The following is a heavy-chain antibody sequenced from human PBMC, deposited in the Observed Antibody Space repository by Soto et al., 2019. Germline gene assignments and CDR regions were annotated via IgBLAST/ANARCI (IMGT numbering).Heavy chain of an antibody. V-gene: IGHV1-69*13. J-gene: IGHJ6*02. CDR3: ARDEAAAEYYYYGMDV. CDR2: IIPIFGTA. D-gene: IGHD6-13*01. CDR1: GGTFSSYA. Sequence: ASVKVSCKASGGTFSSYAISWVRQAPGQGLEWMGGIIPIFGTANYAQKFQGRVTITADESTSTAYMELSSLRSEDTAVYYCARDEAAAEYYYYGMDVWGQGTTVTVSS.